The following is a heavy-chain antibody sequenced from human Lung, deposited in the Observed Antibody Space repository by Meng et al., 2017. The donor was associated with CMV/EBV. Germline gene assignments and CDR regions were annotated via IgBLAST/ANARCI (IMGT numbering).Heavy chain of an antibody. J-gene: IGHJ5*02. CDR3: ARDPPPDPGIAVAGFFDP. CDR2: INPNTGAT. Sequence: ASVKVSCKASGYTFIGYNIHWVRQAPGQGLEWMGWINPNTGATKFAERFQGRVTMTRDTSISTAYMELSRLRSDDTAVYYCARDPPPDPGIAVAGFFDPWGQGTXVTVSS. CDR1: GYTFIGYN. V-gene: IGHV1-2*02. D-gene: IGHD6-19*01.